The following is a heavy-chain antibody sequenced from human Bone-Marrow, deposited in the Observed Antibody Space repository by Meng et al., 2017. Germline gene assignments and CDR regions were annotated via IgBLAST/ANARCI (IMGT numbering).Heavy chain of an antibody. CDR3: ARGVDYPPPGFPLDI. D-gene: IGHD5-12*01. V-gene: IGHV4-39*07. Sequence: SETLSLTCTVSGGSISSYYWGWIRQPPGKGLEWIGSIYYSGSTYYNPSLKSRVTISVDTSKNQFSLKLSSVTAADTAVYYCARGVDYPPPGFPLDIWGQGTMVTVSS. J-gene: IGHJ3*02. CDR2: IYYSGST. CDR1: GGSISSYY.